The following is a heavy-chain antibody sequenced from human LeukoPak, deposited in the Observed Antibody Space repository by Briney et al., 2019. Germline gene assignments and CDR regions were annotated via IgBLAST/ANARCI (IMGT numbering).Heavy chain of an antibody. CDR1: GGSISSSSHY. CDR2: IYYSGST. CDR3: AREGPYSSSWYWFDP. J-gene: IGHJ5*02. Sequence: SETLSLTCTVSGGSISSSSHYWGWVRQPPGKGLEWIGSIYYSGSTYYNPSLKSRVTISVDTSKNQFSLKLSSVTAADTAVYYCAREGPYSSSWYWFDPWGQGTLVTVSS. V-gene: IGHV4-39*07. D-gene: IGHD6-13*01.